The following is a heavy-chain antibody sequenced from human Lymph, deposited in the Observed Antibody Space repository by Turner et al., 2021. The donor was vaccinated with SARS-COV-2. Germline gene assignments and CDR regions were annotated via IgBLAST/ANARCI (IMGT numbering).Heavy chain of an antibody. V-gene: IGHV3-9*01. CDR3: AKDLAGTYYSSFDY. CDR2: IIWSGGSI. J-gene: IGHJ4*02. D-gene: IGHD1-26*01. Sequence: EVQLVESGGGLVQPGRSLRLSCAASGFTFDDYAMHWIRQAPGKGLEWISGIIWSGGSIAYAYSVKGRFTISRDNPKNSMYLQMNSLGAEDTSFYYCAKDLAGTYYSSFDYWGQGTLVTVSS. CDR1: GFTFDDYA.